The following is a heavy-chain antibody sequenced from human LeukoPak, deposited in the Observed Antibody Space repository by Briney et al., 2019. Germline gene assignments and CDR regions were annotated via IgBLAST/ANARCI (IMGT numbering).Heavy chain of an antibody. Sequence: DPGGSLRLSCAASGFTFSTSVMEWVRQAPGKGLEWVALISNDGSSKYYADSVKGRFTISRDNSKNTLYLQMNSLRAEDTALYYCVREASDWGQGTLVTVSS. J-gene: IGHJ4*02. CDR1: GFTFSTSV. CDR3: VREASD. V-gene: IGHV3-30*04. CDR2: ISNDGSSK.